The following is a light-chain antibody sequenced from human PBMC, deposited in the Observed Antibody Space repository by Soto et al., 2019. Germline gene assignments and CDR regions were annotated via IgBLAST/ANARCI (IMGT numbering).Light chain of an antibody. CDR2: NDY. J-gene: IGLJ1*01. V-gene: IGLV1-44*01. CDR1: SSNIEENS. CDR3: QSSDSSLSAFHV. Sequence: QSVLTQPPSASGTPGQRVAISCSGSSSNIEENSVTWYQRLPGTAPRVLIHNDYQRPSGVPDRFSGSKSGTSASLAISGLQSEDEADYYCQSSDSSLSAFHVFGTGTKVTVL.